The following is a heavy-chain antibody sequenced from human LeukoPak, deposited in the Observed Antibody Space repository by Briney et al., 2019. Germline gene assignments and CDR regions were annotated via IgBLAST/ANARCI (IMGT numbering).Heavy chain of an antibody. Sequence: GGSLRLSCAASGFTFSSYAMHWVRQAPGQGLEWVAVISYDGSNKYYADSLKSRFTISRDNFKSALYRQMNSLRAEDTAVYYCARDIHYICTGYYPPRYYYYGMDVWGQGTTVTVSS. CDR2: ISYDGSNK. J-gene: IGHJ6*02. D-gene: IGHD3-9*01. V-gene: IGHV3-30*04. CDR1: GFTFSSYA. CDR3: ARDIHYICTGYYPPRYYYYGMDV.